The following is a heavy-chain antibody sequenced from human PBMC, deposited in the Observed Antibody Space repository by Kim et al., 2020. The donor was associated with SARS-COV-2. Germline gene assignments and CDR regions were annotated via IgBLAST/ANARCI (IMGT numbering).Heavy chain of an antibody. CDR1: GGSLSSSSYY. D-gene: IGHD6-19*01. J-gene: IGHJ6*01. CDR2: AYYIGNT. V-gene: IGHV4-39*01. Sequence: SETLSLTCTVSGGSLSSSSYYWGWIRQPPGKGLEWIGTAYYIGNTYYNPSLKSRVTISVDTSKNQFSLKLGSVTAADTAVYYCARHQRHSSGWYVAFYY. CDR3: ARHQRHSSGWYVAFYY.